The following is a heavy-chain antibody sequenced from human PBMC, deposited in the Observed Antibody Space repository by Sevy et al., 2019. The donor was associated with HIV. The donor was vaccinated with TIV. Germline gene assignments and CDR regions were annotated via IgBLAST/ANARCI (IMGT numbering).Heavy chain of an antibody. CDR2: FDPEDDET. J-gene: IGHJ4*02. V-gene: IGHV1-24*01. D-gene: IGHD3-22*01. CDR3: AVTKDYYDSSGYHFDY. CDR1: GYTLTQFS. Sequence: ASVKVSCKVSGYTLTQFSMHWVRQAPGKGLEWMATFDPEDDETIYAQRLQGSVTMTEDTSTDTAYMELSSLRSDDTAVYYCAVTKDYYDSSGYHFDYWGQGSLVTISS.